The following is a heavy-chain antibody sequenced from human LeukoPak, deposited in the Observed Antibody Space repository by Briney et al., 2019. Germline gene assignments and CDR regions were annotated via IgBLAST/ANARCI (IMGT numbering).Heavy chain of an antibody. J-gene: IGHJ6*02. V-gene: IGHV5-51*01. CDR2: IFPADSDI. Sequence: GESLKISCKGSGYSFRDYWIGWVRQMPGKDLEWMGIIFPADSDIKYSPSFQGQVTISADKSISTAYLQWSSLKASDTAMYYCARQGYYDFWSGYYVPYYYGMDVWGQGTTVTVSS. CDR3: ARQGYYDFWSGYYVPYYYGMDV. CDR1: GYSFRDYW. D-gene: IGHD3-3*01.